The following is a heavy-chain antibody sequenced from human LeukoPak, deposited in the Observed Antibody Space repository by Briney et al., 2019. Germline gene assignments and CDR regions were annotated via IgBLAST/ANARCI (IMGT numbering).Heavy chain of an antibody. J-gene: IGHJ3*01. V-gene: IGHV4-4*02. CDR1: GGSISSSNW. CDR2: IYQSGST. CDR3: ARGISPGSGWFFNV. Sequence: PSGTLSLTCAVSGGSISSSNWWSWVRQPPMKGLEWIGEIYQSGSTNYNPSLNSRVSISIDKSKNQFSLKLTSVTAADTAVYYCARGISPGSGWFFNVWGQGTVVSVSS. D-gene: IGHD6-19*01.